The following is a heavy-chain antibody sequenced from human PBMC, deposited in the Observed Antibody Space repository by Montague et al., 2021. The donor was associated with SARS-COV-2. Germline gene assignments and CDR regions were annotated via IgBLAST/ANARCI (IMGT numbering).Heavy chain of an antibody. D-gene: IGHD6-19*01. J-gene: IGHJ4*02. V-gene: IGHV6-1*01. CDR2: TYYRTKWYS. Sequence: CAISGDSVSSNSVAWDWHTQSPSTGLELLGRTYYRTKWYSDYAPSVRGRLTVNPDASKNEFSLELNYVTPEDTAVYYCVRYSGWFYFDFWGQGTLVAVSS. CDR3: VRYSGWFYFDF. CDR1: GDSVSSNSVA.